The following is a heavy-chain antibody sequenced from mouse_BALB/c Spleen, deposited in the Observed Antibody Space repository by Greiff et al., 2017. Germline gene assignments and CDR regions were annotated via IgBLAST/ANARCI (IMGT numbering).Heavy chain of an antibody. J-gene: IGHJ1*01. D-gene: IGHD1-1*01. CDR3: TRTGVTTVVARGCWYFDV. Sequence: VQVVESGAELVRPGASVTLSCKASGYTFTDYEMHWVKQTPVHGLEWIGAIDPETGGTAYNQKFKGKATLTADKSSSTAYMELRSLTSEDSAVYYCTRTGVTTVVARGCWYFDVWGAGTTVTVSS. V-gene: IGHV1-15*01. CDR2: IDPETGGT. CDR1: GYTFTDYE.